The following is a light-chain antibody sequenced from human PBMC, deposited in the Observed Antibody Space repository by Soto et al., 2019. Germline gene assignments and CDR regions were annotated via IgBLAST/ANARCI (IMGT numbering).Light chain of an antibody. Sequence: QSALTQPASVSGSPGQSITISCTGTSSDVGRYNYVSWYQQHAGKAPKLMIYDVINRPSGVSNRFSGSKSGNTASLTISGLQAEDEADYYCSSYTSSGTLVFGGGTKLTVL. CDR2: DVI. CDR1: SSDVGRYNY. J-gene: IGLJ2*01. CDR3: SSYTSSGTLV. V-gene: IGLV2-14*03.